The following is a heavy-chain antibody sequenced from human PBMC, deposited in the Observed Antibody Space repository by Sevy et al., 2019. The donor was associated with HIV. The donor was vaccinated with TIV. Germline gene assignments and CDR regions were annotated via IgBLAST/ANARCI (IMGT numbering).Heavy chain of an antibody. CDR3: ARAPYYYDSSGYFPYYYYYGMDV. Sequence: SETLSLTCTVSGGSVSSGSYYWSWIRQPPGKGLEWIGYIYYSGSTNYNPSLKSRVTISVDTSKNQFSLKLSSVTAADTAVYYCARAPYYYDSSGYFPYYYYYGMDVWGQGTTVTVSS. CDR2: IYYSGST. J-gene: IGHJ6*02. D-gene: IGHD3-22*01. CDR1: GGSVSSGSYY. V-gene: IGHV4-61*01.